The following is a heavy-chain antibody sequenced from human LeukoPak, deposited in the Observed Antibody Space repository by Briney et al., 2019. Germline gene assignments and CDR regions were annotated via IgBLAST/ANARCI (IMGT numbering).Heavy chain of an antibody. D-gene: IGHD5-12*01. V-gene: IGHV1-18*01. CDR3: ARDYGWPSGYVSPKSYADY. CDR1: GYTFTSYG. Sequence: ASVKVSCKASGYTFTSYGISWVRQAPGQGPEWMGWISAYNGNTNYAQKLQGRVTMTTDTSTSTAYMELRSLRSDDTAVYYCARDYGWPSGYVSPKSYADYWGQGTLVTVSS. CDR2: ISAYNGNT. J-gene: IGHJ4*02.